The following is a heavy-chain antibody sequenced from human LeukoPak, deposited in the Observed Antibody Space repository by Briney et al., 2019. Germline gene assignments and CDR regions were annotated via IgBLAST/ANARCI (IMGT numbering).Heavy chain of an antibody. J-gene: IGHJ1*01. CDR1: GFTFSSYA. CDR2: ISGSGGST. Sequence: GGSLRLSCAASGFTFSSYAMSWVRQAPGKGLEWVSAISGSGGSTYYADSVKGRFTISRDNSKNTVYLQMNSLTSEDTAIYYCARRPTSESLESVMGAEYLQHWGQGTLVTVSS. D-gene: IGHD2-8*01. V-gene: IGHV3-23*01. CDR3: ARRPTSESLESVMGAEYLQH.